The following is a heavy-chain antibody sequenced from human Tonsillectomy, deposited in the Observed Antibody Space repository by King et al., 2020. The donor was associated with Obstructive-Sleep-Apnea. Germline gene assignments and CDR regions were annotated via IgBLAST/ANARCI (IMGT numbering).Heavy chain of an antibody. CDR3: HMEDYAGMDV. V-gene: IGHV1-24*01. CDR2: FDPEDGKT. CDR1: GYTLTELS. Sequence: QLVQSGAEVKKPGASVKVSCKVSGYTLTELSTHWVRQAPGNGLEWVGGFDPEDGKTVYAQKFQGRVTMTEDTSTDTAYMELSSLRSEDTAVYYCHMEDYAGMDVWGQGTTVTVSS. D-gene: IGHD2-21*01. J-gene: IGHJ6*02.